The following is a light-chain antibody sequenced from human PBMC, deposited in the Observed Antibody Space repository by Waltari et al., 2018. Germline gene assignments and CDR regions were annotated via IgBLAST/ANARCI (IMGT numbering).Light chain of an antibody. J-gene: IGLJ2*01. CDR1: NLGSII. Sequence: SYVLTQPPSVSVAPGQTARITCWGNNLGSIIVYWYQQRPGQAPMLVIYYDTDRPSGIPERFSGSNSGNTATLIISRVEAGDEADYYCQVWDTSTDQVIFGGGTKLTVL. CDR3: QVWDTSTDQVI. V-gene: IGLV3-21*01. CDR2: YDT.